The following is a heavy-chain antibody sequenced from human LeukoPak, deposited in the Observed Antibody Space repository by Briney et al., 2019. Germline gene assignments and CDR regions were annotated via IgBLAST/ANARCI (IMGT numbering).Heavy chain of an antibody. D-gene: IGHD3-3*01. CDR2: IYYSGST. V-gene: IGHV4-59*12. Sequence: SETLSLTCTVSGGSISSYSWSWIRQPPGKGLEWIGYIYYSGSTNYNPSLKSRVTISVDTSKNQFSLKLSSVTAADTAVYYCARVKKKGIITFFGAWFDPWGQGTMVTVSS. CDR1: GGSISSYS. J-gene: IGHJ5*02. CDR3: ARVKKKGIITFFGAWFDP.